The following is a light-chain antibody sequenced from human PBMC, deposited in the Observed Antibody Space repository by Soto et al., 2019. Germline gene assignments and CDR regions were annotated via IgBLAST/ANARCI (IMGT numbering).Light chain of an antibody. Sequence: EMVLTQSPGTLSLSPGERATLSCRASQSVSRSYLAWYQQKPGQAPRLLIYGASSRATGIPDRFSGSGSGTVFTLTISRLEADDFALYYCQQDGSSPRTFGQGTKVEIK. CDR3: QQDGSSPRT. CDR2: GAS. CDR1: QSVSRSY. V-gene: IGKV3-20*01. J-gene: IGKJ1*01.